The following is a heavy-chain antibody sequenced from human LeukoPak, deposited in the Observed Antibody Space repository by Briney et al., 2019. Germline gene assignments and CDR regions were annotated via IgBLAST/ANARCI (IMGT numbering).Heavy chain of an antibody. CDR3: ARHFSYATWGDY. CDR1: GFTFSSHD. Sequence: PRTSLRLSCAASGFTFSSHDMHWVRQAPGKGLEWVAVISKSGNNKFSADSVKGRFTISRDNSKNTLYLQMNSLGAEDTAMYYCARHFSYATWGDYWGQGTLVTVSS. D-gene: IGHD2-2*01. V-gene: IGHV3-30*03. CDR2: ISKSGNNK. J-gene: IGHJ4*02.